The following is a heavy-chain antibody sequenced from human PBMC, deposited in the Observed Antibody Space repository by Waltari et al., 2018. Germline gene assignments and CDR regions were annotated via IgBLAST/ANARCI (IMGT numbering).Heavy chain of an antibody. J-gene: IGHJ6*02. CDR2: ISSSSYI. D-gene: IGHD3-3*01. CDR3: ARDLNRKAALRFLEWLPHPYYYYGMDV. CDR1: GFTFGSYS. V-gene: IGHV3-21*01. Sequence: EVQLVESGGGLVKPGGSLRLSCAASGFTFGSYSINWVRQAPGKGLAWVSSISSSSYIYYADSVKGRFTISRDNAKNSLYLQMNSLRAEDTAVYYCARDLNRKAALRFLEWLPHPYYYYGMDVWGQGTTVTVSS.